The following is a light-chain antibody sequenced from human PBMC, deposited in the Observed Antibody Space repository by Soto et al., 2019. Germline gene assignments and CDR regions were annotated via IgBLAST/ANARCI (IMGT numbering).Light chain of an antibody. CDR1: YSDVGAYTY. Sequence: QSVLTQPASVSGSPGQSITISCTGTYSDVGAYTYVSWYQHHPGKAPKLMVSGVSNRASGVSDSFSGSKSGNTASLTISGLQAEDEADYYCSSYPTSSTYVFGTGTKVTVL. J-gene: IGLJ1*01. CDR2: GVS. V-gene: IGLV2-14*03. CDR3: SSYPTSSTYV.